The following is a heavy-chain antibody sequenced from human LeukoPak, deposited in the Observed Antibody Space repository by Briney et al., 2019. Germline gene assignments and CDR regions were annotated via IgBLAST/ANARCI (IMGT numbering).Heavy chain of an antibody. V-gene: IGHV4-4*07. D-gene: IGHD6-6*01. CDR3: ARDPEKPARPFGAFDY. Sequence: SDTLSLTCTVSGGSISSYYWSWIRQPAGKGLEWIGRIYTSGSPNYNPSLKSRVTMSVDTSKNQFSLKLSSVTAADTAVYYCARDPEKPARPFGAFDYWGQGTLVTVSS. CDR2: IYTSGSP. CDR1: GGSISSYY. J-gene: IGHJ4*02.